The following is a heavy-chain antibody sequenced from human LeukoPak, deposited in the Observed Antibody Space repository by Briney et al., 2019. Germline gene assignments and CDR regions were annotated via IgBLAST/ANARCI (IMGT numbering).Heavy chain of an antibody. CDR1: GFTFSSYG. J-gene: IGHJ4*02. CDR2: IRYDGSNK. V-gene: IGHV3-30*02. Sequence: PSGGSLRLSCAASGFTFSSYGMHWVRQAPGRGLEWVAFIRYDGSNKYYADSVKGRFTISRDNSKNTLYLQMNSLRAEDTAVYYCATSRGSWPDYFDYWGQGTLVTVSS. D-gene: IGHD6-13*01. CDR3: ATSRGSWPDYFDY.